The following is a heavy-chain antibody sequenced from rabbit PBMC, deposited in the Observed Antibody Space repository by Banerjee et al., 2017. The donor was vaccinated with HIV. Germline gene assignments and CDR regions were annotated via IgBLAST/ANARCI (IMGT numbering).Heavy chain of an antibody. Sequence: QEQLEESGGDLVKPEGSLTLTCTASGFSFSNKYVMCWVRQAPGKGLEWIACINTNSDTYYASWAKGRFTSSKTSSTTVTLQMTSLTAADTATYFCARDLAGVIGWNFNLWGPGTLVTVS. V-gene: IGHV1S45*01. D-gene: IGHD4-1*01. CDR1: GFSFSNKYV. J-gene: IGHJ4*01. CDR3: ARDLAGVIGWNFNL. CDR2: INTNSDT.